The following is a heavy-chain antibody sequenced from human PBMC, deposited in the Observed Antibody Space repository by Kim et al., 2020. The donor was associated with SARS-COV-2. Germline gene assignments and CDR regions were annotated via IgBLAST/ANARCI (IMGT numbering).Heavy chain of an antibody. V-gene: IGHV1-69*13. J-gene: IGHJ6*02. CDR1: GGTFSNFA. Sequence: SVKVSCKASGGTFSNFAISWVRQAPGQGLEWMGGFIPLLGTANYAQKFQGRVTIMAGESTSTAYMELSSLRSEDTAVYYCARGSAARPDQLRYYGMDVWGQGTTVTVSS. CDR3: ARGSAARPDQLRYYGMDV. CDR2: FIPLLGTA. D-gene: IGHD6-6*01.